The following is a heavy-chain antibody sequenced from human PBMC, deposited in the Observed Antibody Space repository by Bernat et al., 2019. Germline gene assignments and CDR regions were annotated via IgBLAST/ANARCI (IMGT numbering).Heavy chain of an antibody. CDR3: ARVSLYGAPASGMDV. CDR2: IWCDGSNE. CDR1: KFTFSSYG. D-gene: IGHD4-17*01. V-gene: IGHV3-33*01. J-gene: IGHJ6*02. Sequence: QVQVVESGGGVVQPGRSLRLSCEASKFTFSSYGMHWVRQAPGKGLEWVAVIWCDGSNENYADSVKGRFTISRDNSKNTLYLQMNSLRAEDTAVYYCARVSLYGAPASGMDVWGQGTTVTVSS.